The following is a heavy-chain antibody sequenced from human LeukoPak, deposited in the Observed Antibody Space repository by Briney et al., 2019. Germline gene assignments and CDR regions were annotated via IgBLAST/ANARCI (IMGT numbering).Heavy chain of an antibody. CDR2: MNSDGSAK. V-gene: IGHV3-7*01. D-gene: IGHD6-19*01. J-gene: IGHJ3*02. CDR3: ARDPGWGAYDI. Sequence: GGSLRLSCAASEFTFSSFWMTWVRQAPGRGLESVASMNSDGSAKNYVDSVKGRFTISRDNAKNSLYLQMNSLRGEDTSIYYCARDPGWGAYDIWGQGTMVTVSS. CDR1: EFTFSSFW.